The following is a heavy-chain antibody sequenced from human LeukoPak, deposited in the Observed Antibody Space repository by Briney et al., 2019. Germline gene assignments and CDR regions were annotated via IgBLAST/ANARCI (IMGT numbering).Heavy chain of an antibody. Sequence: AGGSLRLSCAASGFSFDDHAMHWVRQAPGKGLEWVSLINWDGSLIYYGDSVRGRFTISRDNSKNSLFLQMHSLRAEDSAFYYCARDMTAHSSAVSGAPGDYWGQGTLVTVSS. CDR1: GFSFDDHA. CDR2: INWDGSLI. J-gene: IGHJ4*02. D-gene: IGHD2-21*02. V-gene: IGHV3-43D*03. CDR3: ARDMTAHSSAVSGAPGDY.